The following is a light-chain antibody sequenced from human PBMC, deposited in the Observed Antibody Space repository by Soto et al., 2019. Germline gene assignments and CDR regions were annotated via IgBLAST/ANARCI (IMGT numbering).Light chain of an antibody. J-gene: IGLJ3*02. V-gene: IGLV1-47*01. CDR1: RSNIGRNF. CDR2: RNN. CDR3: AAWDDTLDAQV. Sequence: QSVLTQSPSASGTPGQRVTISCCGSRSNIGRNFAYWYQHVPGTAPRLLIQRNNERPSGVPDRFSGSKSGTSVSLAISGLRSEDEATYYRAAWDDTLDAQVFGGGTKLTVL.